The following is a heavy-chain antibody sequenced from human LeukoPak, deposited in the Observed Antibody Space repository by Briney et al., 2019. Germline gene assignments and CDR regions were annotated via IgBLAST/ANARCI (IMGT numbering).Heavy chain of an antibody. V-gene: IGHV4-39*07. CDR3: ARDGRGSRWEVLFGANYYYYMDV. Sequence: SETLSLTCSVSGGSISSSSHFWGWIRLPPGKGLEWIGSIHNSGTTHYNPTLKSRVTISVDTSTNHFSLRLRSVTAADTAIYYCARDGRGSRWEVLFGANYYYYMDVWGKGTTVAVSS. D-gene: IGHD2-15*01. CDR1: GGSISSSSHF. J-gene: IGHJ6*03. CDR2: IHNSGTT.